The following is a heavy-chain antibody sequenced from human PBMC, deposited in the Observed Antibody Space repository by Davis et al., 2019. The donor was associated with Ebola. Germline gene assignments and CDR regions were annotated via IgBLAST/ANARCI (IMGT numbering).Heavy chain of an antibody. CDR3: ARPIPGSGTN. D-gene: IGHD2-15*01. J-gene: IGHJ4*02. V-gene: IGHV1-8*02. CDR1: GGTFTSYY. Sequence: ASVKVSCKASGGTFTSYYMHWVRQATGQGLEWMGWMNPNSGNTGYAQKFQGRVTMTRNTSISTAYMELSSLRSEDTAVYYCARPIPGSGTNWGQGTLATVSS. CDR2: MNPNSGNT.